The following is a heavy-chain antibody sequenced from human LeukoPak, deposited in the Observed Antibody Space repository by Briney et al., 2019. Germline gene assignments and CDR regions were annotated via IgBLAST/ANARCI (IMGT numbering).Heavy chain of an antibody. D-gene: IGHD6-19*01. CDR2: ISSIGATI. V-gene: IGHV3-48*01. CDR1: GFTFSDYS. CDR3: ARDLGSYSSGWYMGFDS. Sequence: PGGSLRLSCAASGFTFSDYSMNWVRQATGKGLEWVSYISSIGATIYYADSVKGRFTISRDNAKNSLFLQMNSLRAEDTAVYYCARDLGSYSSGWYMGFDSWGQGTLVTVSS. J-gene: IGHJ4*02.